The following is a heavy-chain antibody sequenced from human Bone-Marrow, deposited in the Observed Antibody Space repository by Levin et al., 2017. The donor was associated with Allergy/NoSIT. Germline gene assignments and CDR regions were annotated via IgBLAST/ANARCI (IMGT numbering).Heavy chain of an antibody. Sequence: PGGSLRLSCRASGFTFGDYAMSWVRQAPGKGLEWVGFIRSKAYGGTTEYAASVRGRVTISRDDSSNIAYLQLDSLRTEDTGLYYCTRGAAGYSDYEIYWGQGSLVTVSS. V-gene: IGHV3-49*04. D-gene: IGHD4-11*01. CDR2: IRSKAYGGTT. CDR1: GFTFGDYA. J-gene: IGHJ4*02. CDR3: TRGAAGYSDYEIY.